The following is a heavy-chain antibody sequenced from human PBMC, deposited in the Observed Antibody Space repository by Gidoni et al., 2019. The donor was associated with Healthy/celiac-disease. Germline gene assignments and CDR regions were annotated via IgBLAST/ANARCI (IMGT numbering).Heavy chain of an antibody. J-gene: IGHJ4*02. Sequence: QVQLVQSGAEVKKPAASVKAPCKASGYIFTSFDINCVRQATGQGLEWMGWMNPNSGNTGYAQKFQGRVTMTRNTSISTAYMELSSLRSEDTAVYYCARGLARDYWGQGTLVTVSS. CDR2: MNPNSGNT. D-gene: IGHD6-6*01. V-gene: IGHV1-8*01. CDR1: GYIFTSFD. CDR3: ARGLARDY.